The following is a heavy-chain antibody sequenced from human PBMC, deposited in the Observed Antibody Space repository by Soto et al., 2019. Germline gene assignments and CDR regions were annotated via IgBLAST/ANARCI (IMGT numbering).Heavy chain of an antibody. CDR1: GFTFSSYS. CDR2: IYSDGST. Sequence: PGGSLRLSCAASGFTFSSYSMNWVRQAPGQGLEWVSGIYSDGSTHYADSVKGRFTISRDNSKDTLYLQMNTLRAEDTGVYYCTRDPTTSTVTDYWGQGTVVTVS. V-gene: IGHV3-66*01. CDR3: TRDPTTSTVTDY. J-gene: IGHJ4*02. D-gene: IGHD5-12*01.